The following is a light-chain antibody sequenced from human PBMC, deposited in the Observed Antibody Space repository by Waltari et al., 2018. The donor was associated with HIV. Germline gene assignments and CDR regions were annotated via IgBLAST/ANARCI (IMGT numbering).Light chain of an antibody. CDR2: GAS. Sequence: EIVMTQSPATLSVSPGERATLSCRASQSVSSNLAWYQHKPGQAPRLFIYGASTRATGIPARFSGSGSGTDFTLTISSLQSEDFAVYSCQHYSNWPRTFGQGTKVEIK. V-gene: IGKV3-15*01. CDR3: QHYSNWPRT. CDR1: QSVSSN. J-gene: IGKJ1*01.